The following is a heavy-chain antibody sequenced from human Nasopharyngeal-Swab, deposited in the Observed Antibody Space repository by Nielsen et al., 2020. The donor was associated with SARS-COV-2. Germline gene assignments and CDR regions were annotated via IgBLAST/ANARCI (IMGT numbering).Heavy chain of an antibody. CDR2: IYYSGST. V-gene: IGHV4-59*13. J-gene: IGHJ4*02. CDR3: AVGRPSVY. D-gene: IGHD6-6*01. CDR1: GGSISSYY. Sequence: GSLRLSCTVSGGSISSYYWSWIRQPPGKGLEWIGYIYYSGSTNYNPSLKSRVTISVDTSKNQFSLKLSSVTAADTAVYYCAVGRPSVYWGQGTLVTVSS.